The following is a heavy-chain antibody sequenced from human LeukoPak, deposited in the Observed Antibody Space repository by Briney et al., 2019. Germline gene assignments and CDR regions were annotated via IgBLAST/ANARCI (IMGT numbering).Heavy chain of an antibody. CDR2: ISYDGSNK. CDR3: ARDLDSSGWYPDY. CDR1: GFTFSSYA. Sequence: ARSLRLSCAASGFTFSSYAMHWVRQAPGKGLEWMAVISYDGSNKYYADSVKGRFTISRDNSNNTLYLQMNSLRAEDTAVYYCARDLDSSGWYPDYWGQGTLVTVSS. V-gene: IGHV3-30-3*01. J-gene: IGHJ4*02. D-gene: IGHD6-19*01.